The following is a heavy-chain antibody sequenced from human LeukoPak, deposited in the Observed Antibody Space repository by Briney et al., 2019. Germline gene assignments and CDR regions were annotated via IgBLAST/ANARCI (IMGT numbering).Heavy chain of an antibody. D-gene: IGHD3-10*01. CDR1: GYTFTNYG. Sequence: ASVKVSCKASGYTFTNYGISWVRQAPGQGLEWMGWISAYNGNTNYAQKLQGRVTMTTDTSTSTAYMELRSLRSDDTAVYYCARDTLWFGEECIDYWGQGTLVTVSS. V-gene: IGHV1-18*04. CDR3: ARDTLWFGEECIDY. CDR2: ISAYNGNT. J-gene: IGHJ4*02.